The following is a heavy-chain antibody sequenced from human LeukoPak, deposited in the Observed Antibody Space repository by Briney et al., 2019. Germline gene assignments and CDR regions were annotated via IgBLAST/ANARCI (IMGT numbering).Heavy chain of an antibody. Sequence: AGGSLRLSCAASGSTFSSYAMHWVRQAPGKGLEWVAVISYDGSNKYYADSVKGRFTISRDNSKNTLYLQMNSLRAEDTAVYYCARDSVYYDFWSGYYDYWGQGTLVTVSS. V-gene: IGHV3-30*01. CDR1: GSTFSSYA. CDR3: ARDSVYYDFWSGYYDY. J-gene: IGHJ4*02. D-gene: IGHD3-3*01. CDR2: ISYDGSNK.